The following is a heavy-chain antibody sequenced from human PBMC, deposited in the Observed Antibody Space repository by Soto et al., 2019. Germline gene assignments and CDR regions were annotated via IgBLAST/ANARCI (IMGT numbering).Heavy chain of an antibody. CDR3: ARAYTGRLPRRADYYYAMDV. J-gene: IGHJ6*01. V-gene: IGHV3-13*05. CDR1: GFTFSNFD. D-gene: IGHD2-2*02. CDR2: IGAARDP. Sequence: WGSLLVSCAPSGFTFSNFDMHWVRQVPGKGLDLVSAIGAARDPYYLGSVKGRFTISSENAKNSVYLQMNDLRAGDSAVYYCARAYTGRLPRRADYYYAMDVWGQGTTVTVSS.